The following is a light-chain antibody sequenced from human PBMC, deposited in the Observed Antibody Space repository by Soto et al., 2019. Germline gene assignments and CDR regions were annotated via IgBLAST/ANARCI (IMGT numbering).Light chain of an antibody. V-gene: IGKV4-1*01. Sequence: DIVMTQSPDSLAVSLGERATINCKSSQSVLYSSNSKNYLAWYQQKPGQPPKLLIYWASTRESGVPDRFSGSGSGTDLTLTISSLQAEDVEVYYCQQYYSTPFTFGGGTKVQIK. J-gene: IGKJ4*01. CDR3: QQYYSTPFT. CDR2: WAS. CDR1: QSVLYSSNSKNY.